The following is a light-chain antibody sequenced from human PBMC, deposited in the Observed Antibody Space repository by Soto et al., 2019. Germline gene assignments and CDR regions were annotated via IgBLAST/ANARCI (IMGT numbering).Light chain of an antibody. CDR1: QSINSD. Sequence: EIVMTQSPATLSVSPGEATRLSCRASQSINSDVAWYQQKVGQTPRLLIHGASTRATGIAARFSGSGSGTDFTRTISRLEAADFAVYYCQQYDSSPRTFGQGTRLEIK. CDR2: GAS. J-gene: IGKJ5*01. V-gene: IGKV3D-15*02. CDR3: QQYDSSPRT.